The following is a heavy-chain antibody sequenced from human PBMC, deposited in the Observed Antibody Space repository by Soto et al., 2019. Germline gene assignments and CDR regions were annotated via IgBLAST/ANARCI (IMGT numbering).Heavy chain of an antibody. J-gene: IGHJ4*02. CDR3: ARGKAAGSFDY. Sequence: ASVKVSCKASGGTFSSYAISWVRQAPGQGLEWMGGIIPIFGTANYAQKFQGRVTITADESTSTAYMELSSLRSEDAAVYYCARGKAAGSFDYWGQGTLVTVSS. V-gene: IGHV1-69*13. D-gene: IGHD6-13*01. CDR2: IIPIFGTA. CDR1: GGTFSSYA.